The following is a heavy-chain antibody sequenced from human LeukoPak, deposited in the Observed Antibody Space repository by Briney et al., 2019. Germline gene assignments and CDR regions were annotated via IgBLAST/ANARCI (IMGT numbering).Heavy chain of an antibody. CDR1: GGSISSSSYY. D-gene: IGHD6-13*01. CDR2: IYYSGST. J-gene: IGHJ4*02. Sequence: ASETLSLTCTVSGGSISSSSYYWGWIRQPPGKGLEWIGSIYYSGSTYYNPSLKSRVTISVDTSKNQFSLKLSSVTAADTAVYYCARDPPSIYSSSWYPAHYFDYWGQGTLVTVSS. V-gene: IGHV4-39*07. CDR3: ARDPPSIYSSSWYPAHYFDY.